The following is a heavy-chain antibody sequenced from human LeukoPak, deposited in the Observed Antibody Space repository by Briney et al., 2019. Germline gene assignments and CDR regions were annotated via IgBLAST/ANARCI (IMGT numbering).Heavy chain of an antibody. D-gene: IGHD3-22*01. CDR2: INTDGSST. CDR3: ARVVTYYSDSSGYALDF. Sequence: GGSLRLSCAASRFTLSSYWMNWVRQAPGKGLVWVSRINTDGSSTNYADSVKGRFTISRDNAMNTLYLQMNSLRAEDTAVYYCARVVTYYSDSSGYALDFWGQGALVTVSS. J-gene: IGHJ4*02. V-gene: IGHV3-74*01. CDR1: RFTLSSYW.